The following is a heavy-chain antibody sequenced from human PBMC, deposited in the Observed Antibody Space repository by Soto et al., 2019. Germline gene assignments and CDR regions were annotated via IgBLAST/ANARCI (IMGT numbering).Heavy chain of an antibody. CDR1: GGSVSSGSYY. V-gene: IGHV4-61*01. Sequence: PSETLSLTCTVSGGSVSSGSYYWSWIRQPPGKGLEWIGYIYYSGSTNYNPSLKSRVTISVDTSKNQFSLKLSSVTAADTAVYYCARGCSGGSCYSTNENWGQGTLVTVSS. CDR2: IYYSGST. J-gene: IGHJ4*02. D-gene: IGHD2-15*01. CDR3: ARGCSGGSCYSTNEN.